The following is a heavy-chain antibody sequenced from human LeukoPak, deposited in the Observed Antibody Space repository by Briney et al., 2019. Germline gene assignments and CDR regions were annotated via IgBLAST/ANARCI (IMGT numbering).Heavy chain of an antibody. V-gene: IGHV4-61*08. D-gene: IGHD4-11*01. CDR2: LHNSGTS. Sequence: PSETLSLTCTVSGGSISSGGYYGSWTRQPPGKRLEWLGNLHNSGTSNYNPSLKSRVTILLDTSKNQFSLKLSSVTAADTAVYYCARASVTYYYYYYMDVWGKGTTVTVSS. CDR1: GGSISSGGYY. J-gene: IGHJ6*03. CDR3: ARASVTYYYYYYMDV.